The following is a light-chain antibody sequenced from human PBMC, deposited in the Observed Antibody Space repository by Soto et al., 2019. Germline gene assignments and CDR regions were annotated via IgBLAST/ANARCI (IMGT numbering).Light chain of an antibody. CDR2: WAS. V-gene: IGKV4-1*01. J-gene: IGKJ4*01. Sequence: DIVMTQSPDSLAVSLGERATMHCKSSQTVFYGINKKNYLAWYQHKPGQPPKLLIYWASTRESGVPARFSGSGSGTDFTLTINSLQAEDVAVYYCQQSYSPPLTFGGGTKVEIK. CDR3: QQSYSPPLT. CDR1: QTVFYGINKKNY.